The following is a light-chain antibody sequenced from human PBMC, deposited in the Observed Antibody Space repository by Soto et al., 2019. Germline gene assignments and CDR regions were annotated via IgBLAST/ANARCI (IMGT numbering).Light chain of an antibody. CDR2: EGS. CDR3: CSYAGSSTYYV. CDR1: SSDVGNYNL. Sequence: HSVLTQPASVSGSPGQSITISCTGTSSDVGNYNLVSWYQQHPGKAPKLMIYEGSKRPSGVSNRFSASKSGNTASLTISGLQAEDEADYYCCSYAGSSTYYVFGTGTKLTVL. V-gene: IGLV2-23*01. J-gene: IGLJ1*01.